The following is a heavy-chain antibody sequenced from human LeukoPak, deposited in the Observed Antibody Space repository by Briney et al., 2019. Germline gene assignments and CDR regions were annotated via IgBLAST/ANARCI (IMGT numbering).Heavy chain of an antibody. CDR2: ISYDGSNK. D-gene: IGHD2-15*01. CDR3: ASPEPRYCSGGSCVSYGMDV. Sequence: PGRSLRLSCAASGFTFSSYAMHWVRQAPGKGLELLAVISYDGSNKYYADSVSGRFTTHRDNSMTTVYLKMHRVRAEDAAVYYCASPEPRYCSGGSCVSYGMDVWGQGTTVSVSS. CDR1: GFTFSSYA. J-gene: IGHJ6*02. V-gene: IGHV3-30*04.